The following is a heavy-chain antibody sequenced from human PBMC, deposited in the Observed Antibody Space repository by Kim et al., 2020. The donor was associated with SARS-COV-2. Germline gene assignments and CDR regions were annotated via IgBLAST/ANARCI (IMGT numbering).Heavy chain of an antibody. D-gene: IGHD3-22*01. Sequence: SETLSLTCTVSGGSISSSSYYWGWIRQPPGKGLEWIGSIYYSGSTYYNPSLKSRVNISVDTSKNQFSLKLSSVTAADTAVYYCARHGANYYDSSGYGDAFDIWGQGTMVTVSS. CDR3: ARHGANYYDSSGYGDAFDI. CDR1: GGSISSSSYY. CDR2: IYYSGST. J-gene: IGHJ3*02. V-gene: IGHV4-39*01.